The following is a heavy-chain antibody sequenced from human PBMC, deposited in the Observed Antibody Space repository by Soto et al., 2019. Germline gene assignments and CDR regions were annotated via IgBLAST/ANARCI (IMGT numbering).Heavy chain of an antibody. CDR1: GGSLTDHY. V-gene: IGHV4-59*11. J-gene: IGHJ3*02. Sequence: QVQLQESGPGLVKPSETLSLTCTVAGGSLTDHYWNWFRQSPGRGLQWIGYVYYSGATSYNPSLTSRVTMTVDTCKNQFSLKLRSLTAADTAVYFCARGNDWKSSTFDIWGQGTMVSVSS. D-gene: IGHD2-21*01. CDR2: VYYSGAT. CDR3: ARGNDWKSSTFDI.